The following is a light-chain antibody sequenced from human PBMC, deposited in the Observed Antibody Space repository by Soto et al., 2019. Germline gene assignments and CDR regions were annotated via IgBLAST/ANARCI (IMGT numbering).Light chain of an antibody. Sequence: QSALTQPASVSGSPEQSITISCTGTSSDVGGYNYVSWYQQHPGKAPKLMIYEVSNRPSGVSNRFSGSKSGNTASLTISGLQAEDEADYYCSSYEGSSPLDVFGTGTKVTVL. CDR2: EVS. V-gene: IGLV2-14*01. CDR3: SSYEGSSPLDV. J-gene: IGLJ1*01. CDR1: SSDVGGYNY.